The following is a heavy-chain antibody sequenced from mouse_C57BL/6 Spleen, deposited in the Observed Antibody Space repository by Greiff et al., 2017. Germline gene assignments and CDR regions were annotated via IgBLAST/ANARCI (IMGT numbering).Heavy chain of an antibody. Sequence: QVQLKESGAELVKPGASVKLSCKASGYTFTEYTIHWVKQRSGQGLGWIGWFYPGSGSIKYNEKFKDKATLTADKSSSTVYMELSRLTSEDAAVYFGARHEARTCDGALMEYWGQGTSVTVSS. D-gene: IGHD2-3*01. CDR2: FYPGSGSI. J-gene: IGHJ4*01. CDR1: GYTFTEYT. V-gene: IGHV1-62-2*01. CDR3: ARHEARTCDGALMEY.